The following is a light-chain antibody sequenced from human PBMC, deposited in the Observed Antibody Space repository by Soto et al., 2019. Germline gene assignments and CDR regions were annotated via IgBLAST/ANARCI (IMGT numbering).Light chain of an antibody. J-gene: IGKJ5*01. CDR3: QHYNTYPIT. V-gene: IGKV1-16*02. CDR2: GAS. Sequence: DIQMTQSPSSLSASVGDRVTITCRASQAISNYVAWFQQKPGKAPKSLIYGASSLRSGVPSKFSGSGSGTDFTLTINNLQPEDFATYYCQHYNTYPITFGQGTRLEI. CDR1: QAISNY.